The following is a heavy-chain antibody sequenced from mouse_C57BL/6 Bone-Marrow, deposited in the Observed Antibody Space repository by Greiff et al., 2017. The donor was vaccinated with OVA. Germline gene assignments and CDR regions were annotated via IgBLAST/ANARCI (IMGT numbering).Heavy chain of an antibody. J-gene: IGHJ3*01. CDR3: ARIYYDYDGSAY. D-gene: IGHD2-4*01. Sequence: EVKLVESGGGLVKPGGSLKLSCAASGFTFSRYAMSWVRQTPDKRLEWVATISDGGSYTYYPDNVKGRFTISRDNAKNNLYLQMSNLKSEDTAMYYCARIYYDYDGSAYWGQGTLVTVSA. V-gene: IGHV5-4*03. CDR2: ISDGGSYT. CDR1: GFTFSRYA.